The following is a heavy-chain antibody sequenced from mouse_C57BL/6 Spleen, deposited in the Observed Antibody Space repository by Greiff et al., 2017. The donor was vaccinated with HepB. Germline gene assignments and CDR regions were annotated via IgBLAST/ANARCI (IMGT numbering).Heavy chain of an antibody. CDR1: GYTFTSYW. CDR2: IDPSDSYT. D-gene: IGHD1-1*01. V-gene: IGHV1-69*01. J-gene: IGHJ1*03. CDR3: ARYWDYYGSSLYFDV. Sequence: QVQLQQPGAELVMPGASVKLSCKASGYTFTSYWMHWVKQRPGHGLEWIGEIDPSDSYTNYNQQFKGKSTLTVDTSSSTAYMQHSSLTSEDSAVYYCARYWDYYGSSLYFDVWGTGTTVTVSS.